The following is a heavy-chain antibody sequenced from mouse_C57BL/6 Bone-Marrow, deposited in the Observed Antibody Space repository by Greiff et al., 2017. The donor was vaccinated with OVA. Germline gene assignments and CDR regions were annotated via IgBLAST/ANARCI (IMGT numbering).Heavy chain of an antibody. CDR1: EYAFPSHD. D-gene: IGHD1-1*01. Sequence: EVQLQESGGGLVQPGESLKLSCESNEYAFPSHDMSWVRKTPEKRLELVAAINSDGGSTSYPDTMERRFIISRDNTKKTLYLQMSSLRSEDTALYYCASGATVVATGNYFDYWGQGTTLTVSS. CDR2: INSDGGST. J-gene: IGHJ2*01. V-gene: IGHV5-2*01. CDR3: ASGATVVATGNYFDY.